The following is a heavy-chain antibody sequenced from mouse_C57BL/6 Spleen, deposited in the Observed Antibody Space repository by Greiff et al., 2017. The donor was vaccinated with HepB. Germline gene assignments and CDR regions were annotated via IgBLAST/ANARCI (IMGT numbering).Heavy chain of an antibody. CDR3: VRDRVLQRRLRDYAMDY. CDR1: GFSFNTYA. J-gene: IGHJ4*01. Sequence: EVQLVESGGGLVQPKGSLKLSCAASGFSFNTYAMNWVRQAPGKGLEWVARIRSKSNNYATYYADSVKDRFTISRDDSESMLYLQMNNLKTEDTAMYYCVRDRVLQRRLRDYAMDYWGQGTSVTVSS. CDR2: IRSKSNNYAT. V-gene: IGHV10-1*01. D-gene: IGHD3-2*02.